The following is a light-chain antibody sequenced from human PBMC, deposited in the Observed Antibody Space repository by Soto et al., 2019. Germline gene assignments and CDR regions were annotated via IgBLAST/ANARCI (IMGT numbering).Light chain of an antibody. Sequence: QSALTQPASVSGSPGQSITISCTGTSSDVGGYNYVSWYQQHPGKAPKLMIYEVSNRPSGVSNRVSGSKSGNTASLTISGLQAEDEADYYCSSYTRSSTLFGGGTQLTVL. CDR2: EVS. J-gene: IGLJ2*01. CDR1: SSDVGGYNY. CDR3: SSYTRSSTL. V-gene: IGLV2-14*01.